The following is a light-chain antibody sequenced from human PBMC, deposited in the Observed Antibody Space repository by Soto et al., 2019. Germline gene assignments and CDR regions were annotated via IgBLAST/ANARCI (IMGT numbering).Light chain of an antibody. CDR3: GQFVSSPPRT. V-gene: IGKV3-20*01. CDR2: GAS. J-gene: IGKJ1*01. Sequence: EIVLTQSPGTLSLSPGERATLSCRASQSVSSGYLAWYQHKPGQAPRLLIFGASIRSAGIPDRFSGSWSGTDFTLSISRLEPEDFAVYYCGQFVSSPPRTFGQGTKVDIK. CDR1: QSVSSGY.